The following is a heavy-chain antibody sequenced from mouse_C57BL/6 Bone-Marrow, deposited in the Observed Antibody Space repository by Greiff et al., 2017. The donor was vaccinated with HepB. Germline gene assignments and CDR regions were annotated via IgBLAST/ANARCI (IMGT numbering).Heavy chain of an antibody. V-gene: IGHV5-6*01. Sequence: EVKLVESGGDLVKPGGSLKLSCAASGFTFSSYGMSWVRQTPDKRLEWVATISSGGSYTYYPDSVKRRFTISRNNAKNTLYLQMSRLKSEDTAMYYCAIHAKPHFDYWGQGTTLTVSS. CDR3: AIHAKPHFDY. CDR2: ISSGGSYT. J-gene: IGHJ2*01. CDR1: GFTFSSYG.